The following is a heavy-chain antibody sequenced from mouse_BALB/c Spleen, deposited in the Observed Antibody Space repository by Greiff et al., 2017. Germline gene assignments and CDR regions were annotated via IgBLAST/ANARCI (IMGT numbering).Heavy chain of an antibody. CDR1: GFTFSSYT. J-gene: IGHJ4*01. Sequence: EVQGVESGGGLVQPGGSLKLSCAASGFTFSSYTMSWVRQTPEKRLEWVAYISNGGGSTYYPDTVKGRFTISRDNAKNTLYLQMSSLKSEDTAMYYCAKQGLRGGYAMDYWGQGTSVTVSS. D-gene: IGHD1-1*02. CDR3: AKQGLRGGYAMDY. CDR2: ISNGGGST. V-gene: IGHV5-12-2*01.